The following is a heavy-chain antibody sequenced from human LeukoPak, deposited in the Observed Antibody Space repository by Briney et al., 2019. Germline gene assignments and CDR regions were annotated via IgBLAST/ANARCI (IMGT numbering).Heavy chain of an antibody. CDR2: ISSSSSYI. CDR1: GFTFSSYS. Sequence: GGSLRLSCAASGFTFSSYSMNWVRQAPGKGLEWVSSISSSSSYIYYAGSVKGRFTISRDNAKNSLYLQMNSLRAEDTAVYYCARDEEYYDSSGYHPLDYWGQGTLVTVSS. J-gene: IGHJ4*02. V-gene: IGHV3-21*01. D-gene: IGHD3-22*01. CDR3: ARDEEYYDSSGYHPLDY.